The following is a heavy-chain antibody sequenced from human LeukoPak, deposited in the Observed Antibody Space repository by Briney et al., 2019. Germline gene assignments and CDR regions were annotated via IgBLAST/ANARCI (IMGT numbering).Heavy chain of an antibody. D-gene: IGHD2-2*01. CDR3: ARSPIVVVPAAAFYIDY. CDR2: IIPIFGTA. J-gene: IGHJ4*02. V-gene: IGHV1-69*05. CDR1: GGTFSSYA. Sequence: ASVKVSCKASGGTFSSYAISWVRQAPGQGLEWMGRIIPIFGTANYAQKFQGRVTITTDESTSTAYMELSSLRSEDTAVYYCARSPIVVVPAAAFYIDYWGQGTLVTVSS.